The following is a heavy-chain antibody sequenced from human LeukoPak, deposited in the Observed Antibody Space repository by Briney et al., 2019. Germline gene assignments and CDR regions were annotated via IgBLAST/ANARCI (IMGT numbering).Heavy chain of an antibody. CDR3: ARLGYDFWSGYYPLDY. CDR1: GYSISSGYF. Sequence: PSETLSLTCTVSGYSISSGYFWGWIRQPPGKGLEWIGEINHSGSTNYNPSLKSRVTISVDTSKNQFSLKLSSVTAADTAVYYCARLGYDFWSGYYPLDYWGQGTLVTVSS. J-gene: IGHJ4*02. V-gene: IGHV4-38-2*02. D-gene: IGHD3-3*01. CDR2: INHSGST.